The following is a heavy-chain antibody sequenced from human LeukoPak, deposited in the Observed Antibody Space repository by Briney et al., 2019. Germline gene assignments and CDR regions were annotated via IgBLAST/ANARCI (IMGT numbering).Heavy chain of an antibody. J-gene: IGHJ4*02. D-gene: IGHD3-16*01. CDR3: ARDRRGGDDY. V-gene: IGHV3-21*01. CDR2: ISSSSSYI. CDR1: GFTFSSYS. Sequence: PGGSLRLSCAASGFTFSSYSMNWVRQAPVKGLEWVSSISSSSSYIYYADSVKGRFTISRDNAKNSLYLQMNSLRAEDTAVYYCARDRRGGDDYWGQGTLVTVSS.